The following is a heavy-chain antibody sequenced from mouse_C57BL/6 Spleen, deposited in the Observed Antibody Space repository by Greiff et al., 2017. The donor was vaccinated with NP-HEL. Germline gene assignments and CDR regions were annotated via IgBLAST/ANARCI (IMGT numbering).Heavy chain of an antibody. Sequence: QVQLQQSGAELVRPGASVTLSCKASGYTFTDYEMHWVKQKPVHGLEWIGAIDPETGGTAYNQKFKGKAILTADKSSSTAYMELRSLTSEDSAVYYCTRAHYYGSSYRYFDVWGTGTTVTVSS. CDR3: TRAHYYGSSYRYFDV. CDR1: GYTFTDYE. CDR2: IDPETGGT. D-gene: IGHD1-1*01. V-gene: IGHV1-15*01. J-gene: IGHJ1*03.